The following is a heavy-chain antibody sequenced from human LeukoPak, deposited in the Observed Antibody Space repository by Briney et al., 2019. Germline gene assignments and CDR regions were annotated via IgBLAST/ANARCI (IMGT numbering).Heavy chain of an antibody. Sequence: SVKVSCKASGGTFSSYAISWVRQAPGQGLEWMGGIIPIFGTANYAQKFQGRVTITTDESTSTAYMELSSLRSEDTAVYYCARFCGGDCYPPHDAFDIWGQGTMVTVSS. CDR2: IIPIFGTA. J-gene: IGHJ3*02. D-gene: IGHD2-21*02. CDR1: GGTFSSYA. V-gene: IGHV1-69*05. CDR3: ARFCGGDCYPPHDAFDI.